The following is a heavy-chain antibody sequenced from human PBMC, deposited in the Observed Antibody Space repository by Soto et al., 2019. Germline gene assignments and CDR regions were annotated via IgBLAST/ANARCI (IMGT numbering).Heavy chain of an antibody. D-gene: IGHD2-8*01. CDR2: VYHTGST. V-gene: IGHV4-30-4*01. J-gene: IGHJ4*02. CDR1: GGSISGDYY. Sequence: SETLSLTCTVSGGSISGDYYWNWIRQAPGKGLEWIGYVYHTGSTYHNPSLKSRGSISVDTSNNQFSLKLSSVTAADTAVYFFARGPNDIPGSRTLFWGKGIPAPVS. CDR3: ARGPNDIPGSRTLF.